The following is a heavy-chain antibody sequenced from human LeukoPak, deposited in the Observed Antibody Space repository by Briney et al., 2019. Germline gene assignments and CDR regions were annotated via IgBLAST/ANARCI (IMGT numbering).Heavy chain of an antibody. CDR3: ARLGLYDGYTHDS. J-gene: IGHJ4*02. CDR1: GASVTGTY. Sequence: SETLSLTCSVSGASVTGTYWSWVRQTPGKGLEWIAYTYYGGTTEYNPSLKSRATISVDTSKNHFSLDLRSVTAADTAVYFCARLGLYDGYTHDSWGQGTLVTVSS. V-gene: IGHV4-59*08. CDR2: TYYGGTT. D-gene: IGHD5-24*01.